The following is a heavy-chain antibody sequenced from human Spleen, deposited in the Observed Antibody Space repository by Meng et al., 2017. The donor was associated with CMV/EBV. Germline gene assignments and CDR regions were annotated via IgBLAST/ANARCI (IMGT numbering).Heavy chain of an antibody. CDR2: IILIPGRP. V-gene: IGHV1-69*10. D-gene: IGHD2-15*01. CDR1: GGTFSKDV. J-gene: IGHJ6*02. Sequence: SVKVSCKASGGTFSKDVISWVRQAPGQGLEWMGWIILIPGRPKHAQKFQGRVTITADRSTSTAFMELTSLTSEDTAVYYCARSRGLSITPSRPPTYGMDVWGQGTTVTVS. CDR3: ARSRGLSITPSRPPTYGMDV.